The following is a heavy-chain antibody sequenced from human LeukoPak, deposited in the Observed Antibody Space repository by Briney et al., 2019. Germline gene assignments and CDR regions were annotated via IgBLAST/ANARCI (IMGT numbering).Heavy chain of an antibody. J-gene: IGHJ3*02. CDR2: IFYGGDT. CDR1: GGSINNNLYY. Sequence: SETLSLTCTVSGGSINNNLYYWGWIRQPPGKGLEWMGSIFYGGDTFYNPSFESRVTLSVDTSKNQFSLKLSSVTAADTAVYYCARGKGGFIVVVAATRTDAFDIWGQGTMVTVSS. V-gene: IGHV4-39*01. CDR3: ARGKGGFIVVVAATRTDAFDI. D-gene: IGHD2-15*01.